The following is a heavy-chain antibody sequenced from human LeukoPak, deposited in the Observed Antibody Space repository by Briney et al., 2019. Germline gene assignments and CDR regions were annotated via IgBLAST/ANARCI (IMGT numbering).Heavy chain of an antibody. CDR1: GFTFDDYA. D-gene: IGHD2-2*03. CDR3: ARVDDLDAFDT. CDR2: ISWNSGSI. J-gene: IGHJ3*02. V-gene: IGHV3-9*01. Sequence: GGSLRLSCAASGFTFDDYAMHWVRQAPGKGLEWVSGISWNSGSIGYADSVKGRFTTSRDNAENSLYLQMNSLRADDTAVYYCARVDDLDAFDTWGQGTMVTVSS.